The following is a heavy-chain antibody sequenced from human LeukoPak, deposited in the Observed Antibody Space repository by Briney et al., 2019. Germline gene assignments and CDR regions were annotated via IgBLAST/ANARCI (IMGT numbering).Heavy chain of an antibody. CDR2: IYYLGSS. CDR3: ARMVVTTNQVLDY. D-gene: IGHD2-21*02. Sequence: PSQTLSLTCTVSGDSVSSDDSFWSWVRQPPGKGLEWIGYIYYLGSSYYSPSLKSRIAMSVDTSQNQFSLNLRSVTTADTAVYYCARMVVTTNQVLDYWGQGTLVTVSS. CDR1: GDSVSSDDSF. V-gene: IGHV4-30-4*01. J-gene: IGHJ4*02.